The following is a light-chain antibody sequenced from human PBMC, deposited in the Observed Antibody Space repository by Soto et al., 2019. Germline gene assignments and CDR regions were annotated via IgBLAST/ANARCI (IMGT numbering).Light chain of an antibody. CDR1: QYIGNY. V-gene: IGKV1-39*01. J-gene: IGKJ1*01. CDR2: SAS. Sequence: DIQVTQSPPSLSASVGDRVTITCRASQYIGNYLNWYQHKPGKAPQLLIYSASTLQIGVPSRFSGSVSGTDFTLTITTLQPDDFASYYCQSNYILPWTFGQGTEVETK. CDR3: QSNYILPWT.